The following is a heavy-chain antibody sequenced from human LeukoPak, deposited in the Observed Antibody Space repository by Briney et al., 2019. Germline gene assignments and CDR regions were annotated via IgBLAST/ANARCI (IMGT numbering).Heavy chain of an antibody. V-gene: IGHV4-59*01. D-gene: IGHD6-19*01. CDR2: IYYSGST. CDR3: ARLTTTAVAGTPFDY. J-gene: IGHJ4*02. Sequence: SETLSLTCTVSGGSISSYYWSWIPQPPGKGLEWIGYIYYSGSTNYNPSLKSRVTISVDTSKNQFSLKLSSVTAADTAVYYCARLTTTAVAGTPFDYWGQGTLVTVSS. CDR1: GGSISSYY.